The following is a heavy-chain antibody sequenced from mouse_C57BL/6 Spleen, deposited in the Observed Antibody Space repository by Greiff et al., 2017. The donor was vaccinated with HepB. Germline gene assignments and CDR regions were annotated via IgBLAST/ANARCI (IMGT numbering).Heavy chain of an antibody. Sequence: QVQLQQPGAELVMPGASVKLSCKASGYTFTSYWMHWVKQRPGQGLEWIGEIDPSDSYTNYNQKFKGKSTLTVDKSSSTAYMQLSSLKSEDSAVYYCARRGTRWYFDVWGTGTTVTVSS. CDR2: IDPSDSYT. V-gene: IGHV1-69*01. CDR1: GYTFTSYW. J-gene: IGHJ1*03. CDR3: ARRGTRWYFDV. D-gene: IGHD2-14*01.